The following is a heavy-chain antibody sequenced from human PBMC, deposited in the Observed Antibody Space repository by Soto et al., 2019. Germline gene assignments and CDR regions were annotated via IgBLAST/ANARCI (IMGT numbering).Heavy chain of an antibody. D-gene: IGHD3-3*01. CDR2: ISAYNGNT. V-gene: IGHV1-18*01. Sequence: ASVKVSCKASGGTFSSYTISWVRQAPGQGLEWMGWISAYNGNTNYAQKLQGRVTMTTDTSTSTAYMELRSLRSDDTAVYYCARDRGKDYDFWSGYPYGMDVWGQGTTVTVSS. J-gene: IGHJ6*02. CDR3: ARDRGKDYDFWSGYPYGMDV. CDR1: GGTFSSYT.